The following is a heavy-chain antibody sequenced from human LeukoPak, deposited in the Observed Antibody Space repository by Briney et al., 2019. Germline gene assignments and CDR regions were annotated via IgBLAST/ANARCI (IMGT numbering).Heavy chain of an antibody. CDR2: IIPIFGTA. J-gene: IGHJ4*02. CDR3: ARVNNYYGSGSHYYFDY. D-gene: IGHD3-10*01. CDR1: GGTFSSYA. Sequence: ASVKVSCKASGGTFSSYAISWVRQAPGQGLEWMGGIIPIFGTANYAQKFQGRVTITADESTSTAYMELSSLRSEDTAVYYCARVNNYYGSGSHYYFDYWGQGTLVTVSS. V-gene: IGHV1-69*13.